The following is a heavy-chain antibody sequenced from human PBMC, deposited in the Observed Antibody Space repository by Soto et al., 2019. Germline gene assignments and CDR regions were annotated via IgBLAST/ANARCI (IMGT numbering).Heavy chain of an antibody. CDR1: GSTFSGYY. D-gene: IGHD5-12*01. J-gene: IGHJ6*03. CDR3: AARGYSGYSINYYMDV. V-gene: IGHV4-34*08. CDR2: IYHSGST. Sequence: SETLSLTCAVYGSTFSGYYWSWIRQPPGKGLEWVGSIYHSGSTYYNPSLTSRVTISVDKSKNQFSLKLSSVTAADTAVYYCAARGYSGYSINYYMDVWGKGTTVTVSS.